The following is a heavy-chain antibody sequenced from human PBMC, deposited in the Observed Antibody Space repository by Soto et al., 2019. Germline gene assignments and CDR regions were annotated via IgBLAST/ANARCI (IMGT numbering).Heavy chain of an antibody. D-gene: IGHD3-3*02. CDR1: GNTFTSLD. J-gene: IGHJ5*02. CDR2: MHGNSGNT. CDR3: ARYIFGQGFIS. V-gene: IGHV1-8*01. Sequence: QVQLVQSGAEVKKPGASVKVSCKAPGNTFTSLDLNWVRQAPGQGLEWLGWMHGNSGNTGHAQKFQGRVSMTRDTSISTAYMELSSLRADDTAVYYCARYIFGQGFISWGQGTLVIVSS.